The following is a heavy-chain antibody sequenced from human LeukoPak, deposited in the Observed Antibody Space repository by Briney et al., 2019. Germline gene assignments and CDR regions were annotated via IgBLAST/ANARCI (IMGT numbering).Heavy chain of an antibody. CDR1: GFTFSSYA. D-gene: IGHD6-25*01. Sequence: GGSLRLSCAASGFTFSSYAMSWVRQAPGKGPEWVTTISIDGGRTYYADSVKGRFTVSRDTSKNTLYLQMNSLRAEDTAVYYCARKGIGSSRYRNMDVWGKGTTVTVSS. CDR2: ISIDGGRT. V-gene: IGHV3-23*01. CDR3: ARKGIGSSRYRNMDV. J-gene: IGHJ6*03.